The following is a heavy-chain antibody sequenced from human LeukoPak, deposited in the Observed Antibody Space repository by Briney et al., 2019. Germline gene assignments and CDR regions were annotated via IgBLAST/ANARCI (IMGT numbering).Heavy chain of an antibody. V-gene: IGHV3-48*04. CDR1: GFSLNTYS. J-gene: IGHJ6*03. Sequence: PGGSLRLSCAASGFSLNTYSMNWVRQAPGKGLEWVSYISSSSTTIYYADSVKGRFTISRDNAKKSLFLQMNSLRAEDTAVYYCARDYGDYEPGRHHYYYYYMDVWGKGTTVTVSS. D-gene: IGHD4-17*01. CDR2: ISSSSTTI. CDR3: ARDYGDYEPGRHHYYYYYMDV.